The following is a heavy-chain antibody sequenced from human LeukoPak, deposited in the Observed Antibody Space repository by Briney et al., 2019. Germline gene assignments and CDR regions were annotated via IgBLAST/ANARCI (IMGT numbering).Heavy chain of an antibody. CDR3: ARGLARKGGIAAVWVWFDP. D-gene: IGHD6-13*01. Sequence: ASVKVSCKASGYTFTSYGISWVRQAPGQGLEWMGWISAYNGNTNYAQNLQGRVTMTTDTPTSTAYMELRSLRSDDTAVYYCARGLARKGGIAAVWVWFDPWGQGTLVTVSS. CDR2: ISAYNGNT. CDR1: GYTFTSYG. V-gene: IGHV1-18*01. J-gene: IGHJ5*02.